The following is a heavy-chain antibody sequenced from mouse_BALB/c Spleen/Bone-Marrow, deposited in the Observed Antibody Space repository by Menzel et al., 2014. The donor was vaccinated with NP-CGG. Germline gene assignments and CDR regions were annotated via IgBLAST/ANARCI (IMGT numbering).Heavy chain of an antibody. Sequence: QVQLKQSGPQLVRPGASVKISCKASGYSFTSYWMHWVKQRPGQGLEWIGMIDPSDSETRLNQKFKDKATLTVDKSSSTAYMQLSSPTSEDSAVYYCARGDDGYYGDYWGQGTTLTVSS. J-gene: IGHJ2*01. D-gene: IGHD2-3*01. V-gene: IGHV1S126*01. CDR1: GYSFTSYW. CDR2: IDPSDSET. CDR3: ARGDDGYYGDY.